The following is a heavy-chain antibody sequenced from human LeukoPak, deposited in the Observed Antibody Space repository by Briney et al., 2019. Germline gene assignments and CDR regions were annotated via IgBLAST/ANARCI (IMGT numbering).Heavy chain of an antibody. V-gene: IGHV1-69*05. Sequence: SVKVSCKASGGTFSSYAISWVRQAPGQGLEWMGGIIPIFGTANYAQKFQDRVTITTDESTSTAYMELSSLRSEDTAVYYCARAPLEYSSSQDWFDPWGQGTLVTVSS. J-gene: IGHJ5*02. D-gene: IGHD6-6*01. CDR2: IIPIFGTA. CDR3: ARAPLEYSSSQDWFDP. CDR1: GGTFSSYA.